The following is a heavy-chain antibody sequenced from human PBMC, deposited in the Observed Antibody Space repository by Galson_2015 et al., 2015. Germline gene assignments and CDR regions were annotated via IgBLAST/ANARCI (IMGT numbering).Heavy chain of an antibody. CDR1: GGSISSYY. CDR2: IYYSGST. D-gene: IGHD2-15*01. V-gene: IGHV4-59*01. Sequence: ETLSLTCTVSGGSISSYYWSWIRQPPGKGLEWIGYIYYSGSTNYNPSLKSRVTISVDTSKNQFSLKLSSVTAADTAVYYCARLVLVVAATPGVDDAFDIWGQGTMVTVSS. CDR3: ARLVLVVAATPGVDDAFDI. J-gene: IGHJ3*02.